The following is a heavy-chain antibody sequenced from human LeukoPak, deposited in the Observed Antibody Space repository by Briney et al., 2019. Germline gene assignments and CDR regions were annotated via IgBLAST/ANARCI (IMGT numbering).Heavy chain of an antibody. CDR1: GFTFSSYS. CDR3: ARGDYHDSSGYPTAGSDY. D-gene: IGHD3-22*01. Sequence: GGSLRLSCAASGFTFSSYSMNWVRQAPGKGLEWVSSISSSGSYIYYADSVKGRFTISRDNAKNSLYLQMNSLRAEDTAVYYCARGDYHDSSGYPTAGSDYWGQGTLVTVSS. CDR2: ISSSGSYI. V-gene: IGHV3-21*01. J-gene: IGHJ4*02.